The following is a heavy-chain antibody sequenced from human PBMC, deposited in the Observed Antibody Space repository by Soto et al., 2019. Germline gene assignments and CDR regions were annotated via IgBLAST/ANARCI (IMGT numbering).Heavy chain of an antibody. V-gene: IGHV4-39*01. CDR2: VPFSGSK. D-gene: IGHD6-13*01. J-gene: IGHJ5*02. Sequence: QLHLQESGPGLVKPSETLSLTCTVSGGAISNSTYYWGWIRQPPGKRLEWIGSVPFSGSKYYNPSLKSRVTFSIDTSKTLISLKLRSVTAADTAVYYCARGSTWQGRDWFDPWGQGTLVTVSS. CDR1: GGAISNSTYY. CDR3: ARGSTWQGRDWFDP.